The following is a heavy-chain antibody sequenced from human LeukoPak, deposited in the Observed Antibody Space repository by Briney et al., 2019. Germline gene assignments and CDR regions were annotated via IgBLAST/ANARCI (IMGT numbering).Heavy chain of an antibody. Sequence: ASVKVSCKASGYTFTNYDINWVRQATGQGLEWMGRMGSNSVDTGYAQKFQYRVTMTRDTFISTAYMELNNVRSEDTAVYYCVRGPPNWGFDYWGQGTLVTVSS. J-gene: IGHJ4*02. CDR2: MGSNSVDT. CDR3: VRGPPNWGFDY. CDR1: GYTFTNYD. D-gene: IGHD7-27*01. V-gene: IGHV1-8*01.